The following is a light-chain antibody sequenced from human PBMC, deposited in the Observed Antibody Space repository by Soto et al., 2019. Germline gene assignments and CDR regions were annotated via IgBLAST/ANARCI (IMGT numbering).Light chain of an antibody. Sequence: QTVVTQEPSVSVSPGGTVTLTCGLSSGSVSASYYPSWYQQTPDQAPRTLIYNTNTRASGVPDRFSGSIVGDKAALTITGAQAEDECDYHVVLYMVSGIVVFGGGTKVTVL. CDR2: NTN. CDR1: SGSVSASYY. J-gene: IGLJ3*02. V-gene: IGLV8-61*01. CDR3: VLYMVSGIVV.